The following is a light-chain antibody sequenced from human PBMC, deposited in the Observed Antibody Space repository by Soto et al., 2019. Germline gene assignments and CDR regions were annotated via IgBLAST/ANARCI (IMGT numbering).Light chain of an antibody. Sequence: QSALTQPASVSGSPGQSISISCTGPSSDVGDYISVSWFQQHPGKAPKLMIYEVSNWPSGVSNRFSGSKSANTASLTISGLQAEDEADYYCTSYTSSTTLYVFGTGTKVTVL. J-gene: IGLJ1*01. CDR1: SSDVGDYIS. CDR2: EVS. V-gene: IGLV2-14*01. CDR3: TSYTSSTTLYV.